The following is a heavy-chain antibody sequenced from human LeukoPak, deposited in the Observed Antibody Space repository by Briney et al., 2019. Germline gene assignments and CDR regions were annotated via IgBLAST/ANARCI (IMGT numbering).Heavy chain of an antibody. D-gene: IGHD6-19*01. CDR3: ARDRSVAGTLAEYFQH. Sequence: GGSLRLSCAASGFTFSTYWMSWVRQAPGKGLEWVANIKQDGSEKYYVVSVKGRFTISRDNAKNSLYLQMNSLRAEDTAVYYCARDRSVAGTLAEYFQHWGQGTLVTVSS. CDR2: IKQDGSEK. V-gene: IGHV3-7*01. CDR1: GFTFSTYW. J-gene: IGHJ1*01.